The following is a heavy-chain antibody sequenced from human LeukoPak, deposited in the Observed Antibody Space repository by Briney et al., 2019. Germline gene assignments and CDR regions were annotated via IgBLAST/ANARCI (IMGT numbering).Heavy chain of an antibody. Sequence: PSETLSPTCTVSGGSISSGGYYWSWIRQHPGKGLEWIGYIYYSGSTYYNPSLKSRVTISVDTSKNQFSLKLSSVTAADTAVYYCARGDFHYFDYWGQGTLVTVSS. CDR3: ARGDFHYFDY. CDR1: GGSISSGGYY. V-gene: IGHV4-31*03. D-gene: IGHD2/OR15-2a*01. CDR2: IYYSGST. J-gene: IGHJ4*02.